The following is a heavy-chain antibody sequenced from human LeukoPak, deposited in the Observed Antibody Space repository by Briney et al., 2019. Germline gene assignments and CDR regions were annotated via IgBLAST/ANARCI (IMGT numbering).Heavy chain of an antibody. Sequence: PSETLSLTCTVSGGSISSSSYYWGWIRQPPGTGLEWIGSIYYSGSTYYNPSLKSRVTISVDTSKNQFSLKLSSVTAADTAVYYCARHFRAAVGGYSYGSYYFDYWGQGTLVPVSS. V-gene: IGHV4-39*01. CDR3: ARHFRAAVGGYSYGSYYFDY. J-gene: IGHJ4*02. CDR2: IYYSGST. CDR1: GGSISSSSYY. D-gene: IGHD5-18*01.